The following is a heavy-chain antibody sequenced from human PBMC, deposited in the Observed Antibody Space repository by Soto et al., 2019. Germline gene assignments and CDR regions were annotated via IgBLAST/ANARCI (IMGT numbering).Heavy chain of an antibody. Sequence: QVQLVQSGAEVKKPGSSVKVSCKASGGTFSSYAISWVRQAPGQGLEWMGGIIPIFGTANYAQKFQGRVTITADESTSPAYMELSSLRSEDTAVYYCARDIEYYYDSSGYYLSFGYWGQGTLVTVSS. J-gene: IGHJ4*02. V-gene: IGHV1-69*01. CDR1: GGTFSSYA. D-gene: IGHD3-22*01. CDR3: ARDIEYYYDSSGYYLSFGY. CDR2: IIPIFGTA.